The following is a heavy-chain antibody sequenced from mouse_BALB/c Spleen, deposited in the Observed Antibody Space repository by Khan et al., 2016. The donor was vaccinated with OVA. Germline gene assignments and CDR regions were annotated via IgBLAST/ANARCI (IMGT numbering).Heavy chain of an antibody. V-gene: IGHV3-2*02. CDR2: ISYSGNT. CDR1: GYSITSDYA. Sequence: EVQREEEGPGLVKPSQSLSLTCTVTGYSITSDYAWNWIRQFPGNKLEWMGYISYSGNTNYNPSLKSRISITRDTSKNQFFLQFNSVTTEDTATXYCSPVYGGDFDYWGQGPPLTVSS. D-gene: IGHD1-1*01. J-gene: IGHJ2*01. CDR3: SPVYGGDFDY.